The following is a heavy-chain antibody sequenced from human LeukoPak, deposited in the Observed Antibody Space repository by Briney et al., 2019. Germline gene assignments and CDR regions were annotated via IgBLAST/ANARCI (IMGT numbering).Heavy chain of an antibody. J-gene: IGHJ5*02. CDR1: GGSISSSSYY. V-gene: IGHV4-39*01. CDR2: IYYSGST. D-gene: IGHD6-13*01. Sequence: SETLSLTCTVSGGSISSSSYYWGWIRQPPGKGLEWIGNIYYSGSTYYNPSLKSRVTISVDTSKNQFSLKLSSVTAADTAVYYCARNTDSSTWSWFDPWGQGTLVTVSS. CDR3: ARNTDSSTWSWFDP.